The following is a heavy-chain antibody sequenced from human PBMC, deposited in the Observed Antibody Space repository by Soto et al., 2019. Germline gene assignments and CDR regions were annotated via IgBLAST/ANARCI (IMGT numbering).Heavy chain of an antibody. J-gene: IGHJ6*02. CDR1: GFTFSSYG. CDR3: AKDLRLWSKDYYYYGMDV. CDR2: ISYDGSKE. Sequence: QVQLVESGGGVVQPGRSLRIYCAASGFTFSSYGMHWVRQAPGKGLEWVAVISYDGSKEFYADSVKGRFTISRDNSKNTLYLQMNSLRAEDTAVYYCAKDLRLWSKDYYYYGMDVWGQGTTVTVSS. V-gene: IGHV3-30*18. D-gene: IGHD5-18*01.